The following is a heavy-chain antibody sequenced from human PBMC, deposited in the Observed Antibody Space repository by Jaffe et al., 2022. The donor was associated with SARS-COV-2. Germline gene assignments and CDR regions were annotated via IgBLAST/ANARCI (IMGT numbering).Heavy chain of an antibody. CDR1: GFTFSSYA. J-gene: IGHJ4*02. V-gene: IGHV3-23*01. Sequence: EVHLLESGGGLVQPGGSLRLSCAASGFTFSSYAMSWVRQAPGKGLEWVSTISGSGGSTYYADSVKGRFTFSRDNSKNTLYLQMNSLRAEDTALYYCARGLRISSSCFDYWGQGTLVTVSS. CDR2: ISGSGGST. CDR3: ARGLRISSSCFDY. D-gene: IGHD2-2*01.